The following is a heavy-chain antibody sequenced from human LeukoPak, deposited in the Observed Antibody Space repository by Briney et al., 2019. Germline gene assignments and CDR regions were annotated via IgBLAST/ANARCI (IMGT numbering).Heavy chain of an antibody. CDR1: GGSLSNYY. D-gene: IGHD2-2*01. CDR3: ARTRPPAGPQYYYGMDV. CDR2: KYTSGST. Sequence: PTETLSLTCTVSGGSLSNYYWSWVRQPPGEGLEWIGYKYTSGSTNYSPSLMVRVTISEDMAKNQISLRLTSVTAADTAVYYCARTRPPAGPQYYYGMDVWSQGTPVTVSS. J-gene: IGHJ6*02. V-gene: IGHV4-4*09.